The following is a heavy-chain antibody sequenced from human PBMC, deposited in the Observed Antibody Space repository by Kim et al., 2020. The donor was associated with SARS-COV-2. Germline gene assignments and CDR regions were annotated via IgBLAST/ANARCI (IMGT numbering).Heavy chain of an antibody. Sequence: SVKVSCKASGGTFSSYAISWVRQAPGQGLERMGRIIPILGIANYAQKFQGRVTITADKSTSTAYMELSSLRSEDTAVYYCAREYDILTGSTTSFDYWGQGTLVTVSS. CDR1: GGTFSSYA. V-gene: IGHV1-69*04. CDR2: IIPILGIA. D-gene: IGHD3-9*01. CDR3: AREYDILTGSTTSFDY. J-gene: IGHJ4*02.